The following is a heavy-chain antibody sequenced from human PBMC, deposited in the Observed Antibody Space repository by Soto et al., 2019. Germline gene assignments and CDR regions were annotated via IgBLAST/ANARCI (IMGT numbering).Heavy chain of an antibody. Sequence: QVQLVESGGGVVQPGRSLRLSCAASGFTFSSYAMHWVRQAPGKGLEWVAVISYDGSNKYYADSVKGRFTISRDNSKNPLYLQMNSLRAEDTAVYYCARDGGDYVWWYFALWGRGTLVTVSS. CDR2: ISYDGSNK. CDR3: ARDGGDYVWWYFAL. CDR1: GFTFSSYA. V-gene: IGHV3-30-3*01. J-gene: IGHJ2*01. D-gene: IGHD3-16*01.